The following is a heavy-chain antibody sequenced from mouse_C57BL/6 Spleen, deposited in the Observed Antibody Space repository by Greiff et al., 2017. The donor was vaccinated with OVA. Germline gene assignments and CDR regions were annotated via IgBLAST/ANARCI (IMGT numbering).Heavy chain of an antibody. CDR1: GYSITSGYD. J-gene: IGHJ2*01. CDR3: ARRGYYSNLLYYFDY. CDR2: ISYSGST. Sequence: EVQLQESGPGMVKPSQSLSLTCTVTGYSITSGYDWHWIRHFPGNKLEWMGYISYSGSTNYNPSLKSRISITHDTSKNHFFLKLNSVTTEDTATYYCARRGYYSNLLYYFDYWGQGTTLTVSS. D-gene: IGHD2-5*01. V-gene: IGHV3-1*01.